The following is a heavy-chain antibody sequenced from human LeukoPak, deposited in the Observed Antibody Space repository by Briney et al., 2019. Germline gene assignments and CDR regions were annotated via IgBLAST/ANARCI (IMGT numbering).Heavy chain of an antibody. CDR3: AGGTSAGGPISPFDF. CDR2: VTWNSGSI. D-gene: IGHD6-13*01. V-gene: IGHV3-9*01. CDR1: GFTFDDYA. Sequence: PGRSLRLSCAASGFTFDDYAMHWVRQAPGKGLEWVSGVTWNSGSIDYADSVKGRFTISRDNAKNTVYLQMNSLRAEDTGIYYCAGGTSAGGPISPFDFWGQGTVVTVSS. J-gene: IGHJ4*02.